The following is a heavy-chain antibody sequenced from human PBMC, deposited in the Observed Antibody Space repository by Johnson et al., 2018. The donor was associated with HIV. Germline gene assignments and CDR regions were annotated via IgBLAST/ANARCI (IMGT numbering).Heavy chain of an antibody. CDR3: ARGGSSTCLDAFAI. J-gene: IGHJ3*02. CDR2: ISYDGSNK. Sequence: QVQLVESGGGVVQPGGSLRLSCAASGFTFSSYGMHWVRQAPGKGLEWVAVISYDGSNKYYADSVKGRFTISRDNSKNTLYLQMNSLRAEDTAVYYCARGGSSTCLDAFAIWDQGTMLTGSS. V-gene: IGHV3-30*03. CDR1: GFTFSSYG. D-gene: IGHD2-2*01.